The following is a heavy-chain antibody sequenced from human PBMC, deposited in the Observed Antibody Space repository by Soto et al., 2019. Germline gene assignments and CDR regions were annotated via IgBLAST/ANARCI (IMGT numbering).Heavy chain of an antibody. Sequence: ASVKVSCKASGYTFTSYYMHWVRQAPGQGLEWMGIINPSGGSTSYAQKFQGRVTMTRDTSTSTVYMELSSLRSEDTALYYCARPVEMATLTNYFDYWGQGTLVTVSS. CDR1: GYTFTSYY. CDR3: ARPVEMATLTNYFDY. D-gene: IGHD5-12*01. CDR2: INPSGGST. V-gene: IGHV1-46*01. J-gene: IGHJ4*02.